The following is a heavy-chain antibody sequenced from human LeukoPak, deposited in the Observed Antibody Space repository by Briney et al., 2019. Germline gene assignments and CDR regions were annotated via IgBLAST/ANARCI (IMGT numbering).Heavy chain of an antibody. CDR3: ASGYCSGGSCYSVGNAFDI. CDR2: ISSSSSYI. D-gene: IGHD2-15*01. CDR1: GFTFSSYS. V-gene: IGHV3-21*01. J-gene: IGHJ3*02. Sequence: PRGSLRLSCAASGFTFSSYSMNWVRQAPGKGLEWVSSISSSSSYIYYADSVKGRFTISRDNAKNSLYLQMNSLRAEDTAVYYCASGYCSGGSCYSVGNAFDIWGQGTMVTVSS.